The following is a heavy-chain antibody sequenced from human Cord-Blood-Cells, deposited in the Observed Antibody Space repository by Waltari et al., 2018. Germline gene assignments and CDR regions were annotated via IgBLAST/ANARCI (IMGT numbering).Heavy chain of an antibody. J-gene: IGHJ3*02. D-gene: IGHD2-2*01. V-gene: IGHV4-59*08. Sequence: QVQLQESGPGLVKPSETLSLTCTVSGGSISSYYWSWIRPPPGKGLEWIGYIYYSGSTNYNPSLKSRVTISVDTSKNQFSLKLSSVTAADTAVYYCARQVRYCSSTSCNDAFDIWGQGTMVTVSS. CDR3: ARQVRYCSSTSCNDAFDI. CDR1: GGSISSYY. CDR2: IYYSGST.